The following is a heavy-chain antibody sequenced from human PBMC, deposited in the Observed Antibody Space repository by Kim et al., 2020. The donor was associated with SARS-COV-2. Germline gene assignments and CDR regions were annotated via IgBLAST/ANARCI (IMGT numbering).Heavy chain of an antibody. D-gene: IGHD3-3*01. V-gene: IGHV4-4*02. CDR2: VFHTGGA. Sequence: SETLSLTCAISGASITSGTWWSWVRQPPGQGLEWIGEVFHTGGATYSPSLKSRVTMSPDKSKNQFSVSLRSVTAADTAVYYCVRHNFGFMFDTWGQGIPVTVSS. J-gene: IGHJ5*02. CDR3: VRHNFGFMFDT. CDR1: GASITSGTW.